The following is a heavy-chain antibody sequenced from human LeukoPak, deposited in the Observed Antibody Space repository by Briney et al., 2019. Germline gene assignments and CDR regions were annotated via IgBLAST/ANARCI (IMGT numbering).Heavy chain of an antibody. CDR1: GITFSSYN. V-gene: IGHV3-21*06. J-gene: IGHJ4*02. Sequence: GASLRLSCATSGITFSSYNMNWVRQAPGKGLEWVSSITRFTGDTYYADSVKGRFTISRDDAASSLFLQMSSLRADDTAVYYCVRDPQRASRTPGVHRGPGTLVTVSS. CDR2: ITRFTGDT. D-gene: IGHD1-14*01. CDR3: VRDPQRASRTPGVH.